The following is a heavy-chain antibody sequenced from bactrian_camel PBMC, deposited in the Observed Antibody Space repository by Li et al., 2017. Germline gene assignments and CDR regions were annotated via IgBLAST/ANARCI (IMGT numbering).Heavy chain of an antibody. CDR2: LYTDIGST. V-gene: IGHV3S54*01. Sequence: VQLVESGGGSVQAGGSLRLSCAASKYACSFSCMGRFRQAPGKEREGVAALYTDIGSTYYSDSVKGRFIISRDSAKNTLFLQMNSLKPEDTAMYYCAADFVNLQLARHYNYWSQGTQ. D-gene: IGHD7*01. CDR1: KYACSFSC. J-gene: IGHJ4*01. CDR3: AADFVNLQLARHYNY.